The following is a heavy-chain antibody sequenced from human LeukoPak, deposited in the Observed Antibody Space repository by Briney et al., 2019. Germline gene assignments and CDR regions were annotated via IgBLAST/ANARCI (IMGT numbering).Heavy chain of an antibody. CDR2: ISGSGDST. J-gene: IGHJ5*02. CDR1: GFTFSSYA. V-gene: IGHV3-23*01. CDR3: AKEAGNYYGWFDP. D-gene: IGHD1-26*01. Sequence: PGGTLRLSCAASGFTFSSYAMSWVRQAPGKGLEWVSAISGSGDSTYYADSVKGQITISRDNSKNTLYLQMNSLRAEDTAVYYCAKEAGNYYGWFDPWGQGTLVTVSS.